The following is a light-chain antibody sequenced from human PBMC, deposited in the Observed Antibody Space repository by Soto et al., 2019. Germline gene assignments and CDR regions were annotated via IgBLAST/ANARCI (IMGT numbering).Light chain of an antibody. CDR2: SAS. J-gene: IGKJ1*01. CDR3: IQVNSFPRT. V-gene: IGKV1-12*01. CDR1: QGIGVR. Sequence: IQITKSTSSLSADIRYRVPLTFRSSQGIGVRLAWFQQKPGKAPQYLIQSASTLQSGVPSRFSGSGSGTEFILTINSLQTEDVAIYYCIQVNSFPRTFGKWTKVDIK.